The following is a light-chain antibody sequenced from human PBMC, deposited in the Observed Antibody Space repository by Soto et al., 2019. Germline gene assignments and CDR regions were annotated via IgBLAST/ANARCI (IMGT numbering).Light chain of an antibody. J-gene: IGKJ1*01. CDR1: QSVSSN. CDR3: QQYKKYSRV. V-gene: IGKV3-15*01. Sequence: IVITHTPATLSVSLGERATLSCRASQSVSSNLARYQQKPGQAPRLLIYDASTWASGIPARFSGSGSGTEFTLTISSLQSEDFAVYYCQQYKKYSRVFGQGTKVDI. CDR2: DAS.